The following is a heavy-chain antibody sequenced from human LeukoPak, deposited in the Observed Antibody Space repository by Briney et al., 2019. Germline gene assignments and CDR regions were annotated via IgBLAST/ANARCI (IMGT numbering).Heavy chain of an antibody. D-gene: IGHD5-18*01. Sequence: RASETLSLTCTVSGGSISSYYWSWIRQPPGKGLERIGYIYYSGSTNYNPSLKSRVTISVDTSKNQFSLKLSSVTAADTAVYYCARDRAYSYGHFDYWGQGTLVTVSS. CDR3: ARDRAYSYGHFDY. CDR1: GGSISSYY. V-gene: IGHV4-59*01. J-gene: IGHJ4*02. CDR2: IYYSGST.